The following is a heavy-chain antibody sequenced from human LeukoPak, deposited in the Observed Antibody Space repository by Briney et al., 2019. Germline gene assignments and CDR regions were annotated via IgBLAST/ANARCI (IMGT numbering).Heavy chain of an antibody. CDR3: ARDPGTYYDILTGYYRFDY. J-gene: IGHJ4*02. D-gene: IGHD3-9*01. V-gene: IGHV1-2*04. CDR2: INPNSGGT. CDR1: GYTFTGYH. Sequence: ASVKVSCKASGYTFTGYHMHWVRQAPGQGLEWMGWINPNSGGTNYAQKFQGWVTMTRDTSISTAYMELSRLRSDDTAVYYCARDPGTYYDILTGYYRFDYWGQGTLVTVSS.